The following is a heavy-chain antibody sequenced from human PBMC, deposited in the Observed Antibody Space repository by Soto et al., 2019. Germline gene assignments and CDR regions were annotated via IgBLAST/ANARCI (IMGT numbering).Heavy chain of an antibody. CDR3: ARDKSQLRNYYYYYYGMDV. J-gene: IGHJ6*02. CDR2: IWYDGSNK. Sequence: TGGSLRLSCAASGFTFSSYGMHWVRQAPGKGLEWVAVIWYDGSNKYYADSVKGRFTISRDNSKNTLYLQMNSLRAEDTAVYYCARDKSQLRNYYYYYYGMDVWGQGTTVTVSS. V-gene: IGHV3-33*01. D-gene: IGHD2-2*01. CDR1: GFTFSSYG.